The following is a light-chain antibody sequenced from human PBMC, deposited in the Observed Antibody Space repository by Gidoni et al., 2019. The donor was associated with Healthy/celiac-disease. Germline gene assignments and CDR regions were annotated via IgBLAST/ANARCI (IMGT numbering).Light chain of an antibody. CDR2: KAS. J-gene: IGKJ1*01. CDR1: QSISSW. Sequence: DLQMTQSPSTLSASVGDRVTITCRASQSISSWLAWYQQKPGKAPKLLNYKASSLESVVPSRFSGSGCGTEFTLTISSLQPDDFATYYRQQYNSFGTFGQGTKVEIK. V-gene: IGKV1-5*03. CDR3: QQYNSFGT.